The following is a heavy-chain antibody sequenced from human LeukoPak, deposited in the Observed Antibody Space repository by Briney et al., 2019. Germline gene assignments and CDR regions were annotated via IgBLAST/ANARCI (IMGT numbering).Heavy chain of an antibody. Sequence: ASVKVSCKASGATFSSYAISLVRHAPGQGLEWMGGIIPIFGTANYAQKCQGRVTITADESTSTAYMELSSLRSEDTAVYYCARDNPLEGLTGGWFDPWGEGTLVTVSS. D-gene: IGHD3-9*01. CDR2: IIPIFGTA. J-gene: IGHJ5*02. CDR1: GATFSSYA. CDR3: ARDNPLEGLTGGWFDP. V-gene: IGHV1-69*01.